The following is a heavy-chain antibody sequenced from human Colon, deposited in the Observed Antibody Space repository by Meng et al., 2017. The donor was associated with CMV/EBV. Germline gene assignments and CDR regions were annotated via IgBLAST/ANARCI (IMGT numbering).Heavy chain of an antibody. Sequence: EVLGLAAGAGLLLLGGSLSVYCVVSGYSSEDCWVHWVRKAPGKGPRWVSRIHSGGTSISYADSVKGRFTISGDNAKNTVYLQMNSLRDEDTAVYYCLKLPPGYWGQGTLVTVSS. J-gene: IGHJ4*02. CDR3: LKLPPGY. CDR2: IHSGGTSI. V-gene: IGHV3-74*01. D-gene: IGHD1-1*01. CDR1: GYSSEDCW.